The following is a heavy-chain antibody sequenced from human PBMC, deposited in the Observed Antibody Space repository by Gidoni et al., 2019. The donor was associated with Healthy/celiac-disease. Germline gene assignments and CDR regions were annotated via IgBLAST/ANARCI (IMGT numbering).Heavy chain of an antibody. D-gene: IGHD2-15*01. CDR2: ISAYNGNT. CDR1: GYTFPSYG. V-gene: IGHV1-18*01. CDR3: ARVGWGYCSGGSCHPLDY. Sequence: QVQLVQSGAEVKTPGASVKISCKASGYTFPSYGISWVRQAPGQGLEWMGWISAYNGNTNYAQKLQGRVTMTTDTSTSTAYMELRSLRSDDTAVYYCARVGWGYCSGGSCHPLDYWGQGTLVTVSS. J-gene: IGHJ4*02.